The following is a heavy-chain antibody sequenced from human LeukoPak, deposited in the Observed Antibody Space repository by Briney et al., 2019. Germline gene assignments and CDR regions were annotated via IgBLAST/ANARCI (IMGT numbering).Heavy chain of an antibody. Sequence: GGSLRLSCAASGFTFSSYAMSWVRQAPGKGLEWVSAISGSGGSTYYADSVKGRFTISRDNSKNMLYLQMNSLRDEDTAVYYCAKGALVWRGYRTDAFDLWGQGTMVTVSS. V-gene: IGHV3-23*01. CDR1: GFTFSSYA. CDR3: AKGALVWRGYRTDAFDL. D-gene: IGHD3-3*01. J-gene: IGHJ3*01. CDR2: ISGSGGST.